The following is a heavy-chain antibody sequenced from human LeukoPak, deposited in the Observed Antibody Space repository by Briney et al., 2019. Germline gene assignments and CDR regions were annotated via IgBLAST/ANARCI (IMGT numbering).Heavy chain of an antibody. J-gene: IGHJ3*02. CDR2: IYYSGST. V-gene: IGHV4-39*01. CDR1: XYY. CDR3: ARYPGSRPGDI. Sequence: XYYWGWXRQPPGKGLEGIGSIYYSGSTYYNPSLKSPVTISVDTSKNQFSLKLSSVTAADTAVYYCARYPGSRPGDIWGQGTMVTVSS.